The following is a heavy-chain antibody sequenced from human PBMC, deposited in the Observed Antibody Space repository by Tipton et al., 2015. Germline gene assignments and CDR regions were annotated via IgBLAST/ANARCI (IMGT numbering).Heavy chain of an antibody. D-gene: IGHD5-24*01. Sequence: TLSLTCTVSGGSISSSSYYWVWIRQPPGKGLEWIGYISFSDTTHYNPSLKSRITISLNTSKNQFSLKMSSVTAADTAVYYCARDLEHGMDVWGQGTTVTVSS. CDR2: ISFSDTT. V-gene: IGHV4-61*01. J-gene: IGHJ6*02. CDR1: GGSISSSSYY. CDR3: ARDLEHGMDV.